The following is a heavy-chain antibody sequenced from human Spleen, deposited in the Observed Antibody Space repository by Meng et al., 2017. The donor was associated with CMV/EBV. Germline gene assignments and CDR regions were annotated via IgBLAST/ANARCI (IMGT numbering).Heavy chain of an antibody. CDR1: GGTFSSYA. J-gene: IGHJ3*02. Sequence: SGGTFSSYAISWVRQAPGQGLEWMGGIIPIFGTANYAQKFQGRVTITTDESTSTAYMELSSLRSEDTAVYYCAKDCGGDCTNAFDIWGQGTMVTVSS. V-gene: IGHV1-69*05. CDR2: IIPIFGTA. CDR3: AKDCGGDCTNAFDI. D-gene: IGHD2-21*01.